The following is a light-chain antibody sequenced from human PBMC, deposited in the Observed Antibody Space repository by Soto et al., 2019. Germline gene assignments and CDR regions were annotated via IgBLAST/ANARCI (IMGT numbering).Light chain of an antibody. CDR3: SSYTSSRTYV. Sequence: LTQPASVSGSPGQSITISCTGTSSDVGGKNYVSWYQQYPGKAPKVMIYDVSNRPPGVSYRFSGSKSGSTASLTISGLQAEDEADYYCSSYTSSRTYVFGTGTKVTVL. V-gene: IGLV2-14*01. J-gene: IGLJ1*01. CDR1: SSDVGGKNY. CDR2: DVS.